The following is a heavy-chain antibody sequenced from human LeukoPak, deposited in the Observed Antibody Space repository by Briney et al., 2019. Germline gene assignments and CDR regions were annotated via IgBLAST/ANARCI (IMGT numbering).Heavy chain of an antibody. CDR2: IYSSGST. V-gene: IGHV4-59*02. Sequence: SETLSLTCTVSGDSATSFYWSWIRQPPGKGLEWIGYIYSSGSTDFNPSLKSRVSMSVDTSKNQVNLNLSSMTTADTAVYYCAREIVMIRGVITDAFDVWGHGTRVTVSS. J-gene: IGHJ3*01. CDR1: GDSATSFY. CDR3: AREIVMIRGVITDAFDV. D-gene: IGHD3-10*01.